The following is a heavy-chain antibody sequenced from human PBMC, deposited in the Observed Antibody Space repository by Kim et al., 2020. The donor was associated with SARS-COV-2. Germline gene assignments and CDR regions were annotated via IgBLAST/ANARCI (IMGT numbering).Heavy chain of an antibody. V-gene: IGHV4-31*03. CDR2: IYYSGST. CDR3: ARGRITIFGVDTEFDY. Sequence: SETLSLTCTVSGGSISSGGYYWSWIRQHPGKGLEWIGYIYYSGSTYYNPSLKSRVTISVDTSKNQFSLKLSSVTAADTAVYYCARGRITIFGVDTEFDYWGAGTLGSVSS. CDR1: GGSISSGGYY. D-gene: IGHD3-3*01. J-gene: IGHJ4*02.